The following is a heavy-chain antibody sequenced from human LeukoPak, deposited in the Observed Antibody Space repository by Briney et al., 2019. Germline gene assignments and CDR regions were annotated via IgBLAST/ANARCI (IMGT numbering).Heavy chain of an antibody. V-gene: IGHV5-10-1*01. D-gene: IGHD6-13*01. J-gene: IGHJ3*02. Sequence: GESLKISCKGSGYSFSTYRISWVRQMPGKGLEWMGKIDPSDFYTDYSPSFQGHVTISADTSINTAFLEWSSLKTSDTAIYYCASSIAAAGTGQNTFDIWGQGTVVAVSS. CDR3: ASSIAAAGTGQNTFDI. CDR2: IDPSDFYT. CDR1: GYSFSTYR.